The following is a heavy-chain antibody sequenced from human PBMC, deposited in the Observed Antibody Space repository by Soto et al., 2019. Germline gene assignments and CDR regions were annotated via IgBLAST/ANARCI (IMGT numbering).Heavy chain of an antibody. D-gene: IGHD6-13*01. V-gene: IGHV6-1*01. CDR2: TYYRSKWYY. Sequence: SQTLSLTCAITGDSVSSNSAGWSWVRQSPSRGLEWLGRTYYRSKWYYEYAVSVRGRITINPDTSKNQYSLQLNSVTPEDTAVYYCARDRSPGSSSWYDYWGQGTLVTVSS. CDR1: GDSVSSNSAG. J-gene: IGHJ4*02. CDR3: ARDRSPGSSSWYDY.